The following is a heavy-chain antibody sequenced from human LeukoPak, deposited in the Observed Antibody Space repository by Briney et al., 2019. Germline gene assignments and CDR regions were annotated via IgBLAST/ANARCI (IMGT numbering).Heavy chain of an antibody. CDR2: ISSSSYI. D-gene: IGHD2-15*01. V-gene: IGHV3-21*01. CDR1: GFTFSSYS. CDR3: AREGVVVAATLTSGFDY. J-gene: IGHJ4*02. Sequence: GGSLRLSCAASGFTFSSYSMNWVRQAPGKGLEWVSSISSSSYIYYADSVKGRFTISRDNAKNSLYLQMNSLRAEDTAVYYCAREGVVVAATLTSGFDYWGQGTLVTVSS.